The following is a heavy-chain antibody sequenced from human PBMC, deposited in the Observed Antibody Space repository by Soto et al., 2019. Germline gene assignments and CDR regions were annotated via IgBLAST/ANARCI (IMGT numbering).Heavy chain of an antibody. CDR1: GFTFSNFA. CDR3: AKAIWFGESYGLSDY. CDR2: ISGGGGNT. D-gene: IGHD3-10*01. V-gene: IGHV3-23*01. J-gene: IGHJ4*02. Sequence: HPGGSLRLSCAASGFTFSNFAMSWVRQAPGKGLEWVSAISGGGGNTYNADSVKGRFTISRDNSKNTLYMKMNSLRAEDTAVYYCAKAIWFGESYGLSDYWGQGTLVTVSS.